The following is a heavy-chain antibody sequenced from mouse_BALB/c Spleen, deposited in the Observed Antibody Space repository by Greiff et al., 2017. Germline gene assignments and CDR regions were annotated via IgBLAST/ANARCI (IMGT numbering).Heavy chain of an antibody. J-gene: IGHJ2*01. CDR1: GYTFTSYT. Sequence: VKLQESAAELARPGASVKMSCKASGYTFTSYTMHWVQQRPGQGLEWIGYINPSSGYTEYNQKFKDKTTSTADKSSSTAYMQLGSLTSEDSAVYYCARDDGGCFDYWGQGTTLTVSS. V-gene: IGHV1-4*02. D-gene: IGHD1-1*01. CDR3: ARDDGGCFDY. CDR2: INPSSGYT.